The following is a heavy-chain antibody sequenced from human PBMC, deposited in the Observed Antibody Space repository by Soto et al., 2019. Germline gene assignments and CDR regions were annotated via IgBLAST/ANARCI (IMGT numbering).Heavy chain of an antibody. V-gene: IGHV4-34*01. D-gene: IGHD3-9*01. J-gene: IGHJ4*02. CDR3: ASPQYFS. CDR1: GGSFSGYY. Sequence: SETLSLTCAVYGGSFSGYYWNWIRQPPGKGLEWIGEINHSGSTNYNPSLKSRVTISVDTSKNLFSVKLKSVTAADTAMYYCASPQYFSWGQGALVTVSS. CDR2: INHSGST.